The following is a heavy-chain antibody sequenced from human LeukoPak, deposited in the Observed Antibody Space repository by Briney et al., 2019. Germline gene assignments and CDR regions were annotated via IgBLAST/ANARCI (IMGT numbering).Heavy chain of an antibody. J-gene: IGHJ3*02. D-gene: IGHD4-17*01. V-gene: IGHV4-31*03. CDR2: IYYSGST. CDR1: GGSINSGGYY. CDR3: ARQTTVTSRGAFDI. Sequence: SETLSLTCTVSGGSINSGGYYWTWIRQHPGKGLEWIGSIYYSGSTYFNPSLKTRITISIDTSKNQFSLKLSSVTAADTAVYYCARQTTVTSRGAFDIWGQGTMVTVSS.